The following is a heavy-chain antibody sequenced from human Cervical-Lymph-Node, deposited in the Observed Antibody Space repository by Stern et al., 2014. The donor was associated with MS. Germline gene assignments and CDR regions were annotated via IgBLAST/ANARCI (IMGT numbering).Heavy chain of an antibody. D-gene: IGHD4-17*01. Sequence: VQLVESGGGLVKPGGSLRLSCAASGFTFSDSYMTWIRQAPGKGLEWVSYISRSGNIIYYPASVKGRFTFSRDNAKNSLFLLINRLRVEDTAVYYCAMYGDSPFDFWGQGTLVTVSS. V-gene: IGHV3-11*01. CDR3: AMYGDSPFDF. CDR1: GFTFSDSY. CDR2: ISRSGNII. J-gene: IGHJ4*02.